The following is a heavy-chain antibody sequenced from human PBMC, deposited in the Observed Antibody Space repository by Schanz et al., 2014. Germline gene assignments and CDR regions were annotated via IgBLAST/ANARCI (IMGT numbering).Heavy chain of an antibody. CDR2: ISHDGHRD. CDR1: GFTFHTYD. V-gene: IGHV3-30-3*01. D-gene: IGHD6-19*01. J-gene: IGHJ6*02. CDR3: AKDVRPVANTVHFYYMDA. Sequence: DLEESGGGVVQPGRSLRLSCAASGFTFHTYDMHWVRQAPGKGLEWVAQISHDGHRDFYADSVKGRFTISRDNSKNTLYLQMNSLRAEDTAVYYCAKDVRPVANTVHFYYMDAWGQGTTVTVSS.